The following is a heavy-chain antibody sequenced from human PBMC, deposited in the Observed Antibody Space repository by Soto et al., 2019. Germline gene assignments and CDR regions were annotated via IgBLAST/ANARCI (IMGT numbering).Heavy chain of an antibody. CDR1: GFTFSSYS. CDR2: ISSSSSTI. D-gene: IGHD3-22*01. Sequence: GGSLRLSCAASGFTFSSYSMNWVRQAPGKGLEWVSYISSSSSTIYYADSVKGRFTISRDNAKNSLYLQMNSLRDEDTAVYYCARVRGASRHYYDSSGYYDAFDIWGQGTMVTVSS. CDR3: ARVRGASRHYYDSSGYYDAFDI. J-gene: IGHJ3*02. V-gene: IGHV3-48*02.